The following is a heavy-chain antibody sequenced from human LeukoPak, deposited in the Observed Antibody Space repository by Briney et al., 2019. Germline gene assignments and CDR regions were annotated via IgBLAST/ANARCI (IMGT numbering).Heavy chain of an antibody. V-gene: IGHV3-74*01. CDR2: INSDGSST. CDR1: GFTFSSYW. CDR3: ASMICSSTSCYSHDYNWFDP. Sequence: TGGSLRLSCAASGFTFSSYWMHWVCQAPGKGLVWVSRINSDGSSTSYADSVKGRFTISRDNAKNTLYLQMNSLRAEDTAVYYCASMICSSTSCYSHDYNWFDPWGQGTLVTVSS. D-gene: IGHD2-2*01. J-gene: IGHJ5*02.